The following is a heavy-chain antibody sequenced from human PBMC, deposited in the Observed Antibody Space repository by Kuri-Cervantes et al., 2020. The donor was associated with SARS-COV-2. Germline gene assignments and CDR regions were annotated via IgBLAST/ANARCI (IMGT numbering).Heavy chain of an antibody. J-gene: IGHJ4*02. CDR3: ARRYRLDLPYGFSFYFDY. Sequence: SETLSLTCAVSGYSISSGYYWGWIRQPPGKGLEWIGSIYHSGSTYYNPSLKSRVTISVDTSKNQFSLKLSSVTVADTAVYYCARRYRLDLPYGFSFYFDYWGQGTLVTVSS. V-gene: IGHV4-38-2*01. D-gene: IGHD3-10*01. CDR1: GYSISSGYY. CDR2: IYHSGST.